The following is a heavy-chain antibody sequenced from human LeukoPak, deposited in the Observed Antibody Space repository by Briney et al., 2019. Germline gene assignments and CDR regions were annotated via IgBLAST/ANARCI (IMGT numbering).Heavy chain of an antibody. D-gene: IGHD7-27*01. V-gene: IGHV6-1*01. Sequence: SQTLSLTCAISGDSVSSNSAAWNWIRQSPSRGLEWLGRTYYRSKWYNDYAVSVKSRITINPDTSKNQFSLQLNSVTPEDTAVYYCARATINWGDYYYYGMDVWGQGTTVTVSS. CDR1: GDSVSSNSAA. CDR2: TYYRSKWYN. CDR3: ARATINWGDYYYYGMDV. J-gene: IGHJ6*02.